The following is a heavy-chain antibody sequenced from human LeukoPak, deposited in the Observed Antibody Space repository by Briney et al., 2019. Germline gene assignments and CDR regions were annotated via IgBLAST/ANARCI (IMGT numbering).Heavy chain of an antibody. V-gene: IGHV3-48*01. D-gene: IGHD3-3*01. Sequence: GGSLRLSCAASGFTFSSYSMNWVRQAPGKGLEWVSYISSSSSTIYYTDSVKGRFTISRDNAKNSLYLQMNSLRAEDTAVYYCARFPITIFGVISRYFDYWGQGTLVTVSS. CDR3: ARFPITIFGVISRYFDY. J-gene: IGHJ4*02. CDR1: GFTFSSYS. CDR2: ISSSSSTI.